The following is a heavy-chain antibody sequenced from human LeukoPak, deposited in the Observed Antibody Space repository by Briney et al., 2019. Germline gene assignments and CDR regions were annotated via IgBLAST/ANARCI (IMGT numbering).Heavy chain of an antibody. CDR1: GGSISSYY. CDR3: ARERGSSGWFDP. V-gene: IGHV4-59*01. Sequence: SETLSLTCTVSGGSISSYYWSWIRQPPGKRLEWIGYIYYSGSTNYNPSLKSRVTISVDTSKNQFSLKLSSVTAADTAVYYCARERGSSGWFDPWGQGTLVTVSS. D-gene: IGHD6-6*01. J-gene: IGHJ5*02. CDR2: IYYSGST.